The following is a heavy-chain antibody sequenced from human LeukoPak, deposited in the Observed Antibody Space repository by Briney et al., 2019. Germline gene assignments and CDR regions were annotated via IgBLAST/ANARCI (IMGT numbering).Heavy chain of an antibody. CDR1: GGSISSYY. CDR3: ARAGYCSSTSCYRYFDY. V-gene: IGHV4-4*09. Sequence: KPSETLSLTCTVSGGSISSYYWSWIRQPPGKGLEWIGYIYTSGSTNYNPSLKSRVTISVDTSKNQFSLKLSSVTAADTAVYYCARAGYCSSTSCYRYFDYWGQGTLVTVSS. CDR2: IYTSGST. D-gene: IGHD2-2*02. J-gene: IGHJ4*02.